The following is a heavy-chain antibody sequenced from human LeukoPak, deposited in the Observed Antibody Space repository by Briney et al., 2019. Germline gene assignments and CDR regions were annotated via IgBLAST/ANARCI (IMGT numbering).Heavy chain of an antibody. CDR1: GFTFDDYA. Sequence: GGSLRLSCAASGFTFDDYAMHWVRQAPGKGLEWVAVISYDGSNKYYADSVKGRFTISRDNSKNTLYLQMNSLRAEDTAVYYCAADPYGYFLYWGQGTLVTVSS. D-gene: IGHD3-10*01. V-gene: IGHV3-30*03. CDR3: AADPYGYFLY. CDR2: ISYDGSNK. J-gene: IGHJ4*02.